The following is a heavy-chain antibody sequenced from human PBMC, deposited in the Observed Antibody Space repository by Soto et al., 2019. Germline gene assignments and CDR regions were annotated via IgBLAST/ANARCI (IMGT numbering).Heavy chain of an antibody. D-gene: IGHD2-15*01. Sequence: PGESLKISCKGSGYSFTSYWIGWVRQMPGKGLEWMGIIYPGDSDTRYSPSFQGQVTISADKSISTAYLQWSSLKASDTAMYYCARHPTCSGGSGSPDYYYYYGMGVWAQGTTVTIS. CDR3: ARHPTCSGGSGSPDYYYYYGMGV. CDR1: GYSFTSYW. CDR2: IYPGDSDT. J-gene: IGHJ6*02. V-gene: IGHV5-51*01.